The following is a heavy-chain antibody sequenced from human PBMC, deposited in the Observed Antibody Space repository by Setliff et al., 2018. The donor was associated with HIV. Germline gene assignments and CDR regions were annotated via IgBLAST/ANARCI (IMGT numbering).Heavy chain of an antibody. CDR2: ITSSSSYI. V-gene: IGHV3-21*01. CDR1: GFTFSSNS. D-gene: IGHD3-9*01. Sequence: SGGSLRLSCAVSGFTFSSNSMNWVRQAPGKGLQWNVSITSSSSYINYADSVKGLFTTSRDNAKNSLYLQMNSLRAEDTAVYYCARRFLTVHMAVWGKGTTVTVSS. J-gene: IGHJ6*03. CDR3: ARRFLTVHMAV.